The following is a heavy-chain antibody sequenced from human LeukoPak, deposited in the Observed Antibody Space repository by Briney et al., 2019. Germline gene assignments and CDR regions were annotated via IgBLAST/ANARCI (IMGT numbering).Heavy chain of an antibody. CDR1: GYSFTSNW. V-gene: IGHV5-51*01. Sequence: GESLKISCKGSGYSFTSNWIGWVRQMPGKGLEWMGIIYPGDYETTYSPSFQGQVTISADKSITTAYLQWDSLKASDTAMYYCARHPWGIKVADYWGQGTLVTGSS. CDR3: ARHPWGIKVADY. CDR2: IYPGDYET. D-gene: IGHD3-16*01. J-gene: IGHJ4*02.